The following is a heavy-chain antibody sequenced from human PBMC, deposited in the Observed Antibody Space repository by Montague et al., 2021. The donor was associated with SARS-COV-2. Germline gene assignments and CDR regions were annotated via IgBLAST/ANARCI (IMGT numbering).Heavy chain of an antibody. CDR2: INQSGST. CDR3: ARVAGGYYHDSSAYFDY. Sequence: SETLSLTCAVYGGSFSGYYWSWIPQPPGKGLEWIGEINQSGSTNYNPSLKSRVTLSVDTSKKQFSLKLSSLTAADTAVYYCARVAGGYYHDSSAYFDYWGQGSLVTVSS. J-gene: IGHJ4*02. CDR1: GGSFSGYY. V-gene: IGHV4-34*01. D-gene: IGHD3-22*01.